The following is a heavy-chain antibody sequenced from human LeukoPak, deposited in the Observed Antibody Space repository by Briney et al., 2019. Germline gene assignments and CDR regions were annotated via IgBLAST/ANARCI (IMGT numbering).Heavy chain of an antibody. CDR2: IYPGDSDT. CDR1: GYSFTSYW. Sequence: GESLKISCKGSGYSFTSYWIGWVRQMPGKGLEWMGIIYPGDSDTRYSPSFQGQVTISADKSISTAYLQWSSLKASDTAMYYCARRVGEAYFWSGYYHDAFDIWGQGTMVTVSS. CDR3: ARRVGEAYFWSGYYHDAFDI. V-gene: IGHV5-51*01. J-gene: IGHJ3*02. D-gene: IGHD3-3*01.